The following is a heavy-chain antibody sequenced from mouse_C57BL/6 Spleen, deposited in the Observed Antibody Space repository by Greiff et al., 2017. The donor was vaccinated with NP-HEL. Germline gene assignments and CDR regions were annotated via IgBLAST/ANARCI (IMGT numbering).Heavy chain of an antibody. CDR3: ARRNFSGYYAMDY. D-gene: IGHD3-2*02. CDR1: GYTFTSYW. V-gene: IGHV1-55*01. Sequence: VQLQQPGAELVKPGASVKMSCKASGYTFTSYWITWVKQRPGQGLEWIGDIYPGSGSTNYNEKFKSKATLTVDTSSSTAYMQLSSLTSEDSAVYYCARRNFSGYYAMDYWGQGTSVSVSS. J-gene: IGHJ4*01. CDR2: IYPGSGST.